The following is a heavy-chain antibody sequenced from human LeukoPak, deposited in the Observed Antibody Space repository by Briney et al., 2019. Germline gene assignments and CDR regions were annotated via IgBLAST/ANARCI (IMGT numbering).Heavy chain of an antibody. CDR2: IYEAGST. Sequence: GGSLRLSCAASGFTLSTYDMHWVRQVTGEALEWVSMIYEAGSTYYTGSVKGRFTISRENAKNSLYLQMHGLTAGDTAVYYCAREMSGSNDAFDIWGPGTMVTVSS. D-gene: IGHD3-10*01. CDR1: GFTLSTYD. J-gene: IGHJ3*02. CDR3: AREMSGSNDAFDI. V-gene: IGHV3-13*01.